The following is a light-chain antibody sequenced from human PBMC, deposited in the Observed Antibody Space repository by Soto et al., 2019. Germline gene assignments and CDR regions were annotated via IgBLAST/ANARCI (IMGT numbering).Light chain of an antibody. V-gene: IGKV1-27*01. CDR1: QGISTY. CDR2: AAS. J-gene: IGKJ1*01. Sequence: DIQMTQSPSSLSASVGDRVTNTCRASQGISTYLVWYQQKPGTVPKLLIFAASTLQSGVPSRFSGSGYGTDFTLTISSLLPEDVATYYCQNYNGAPWTFGQGTKVDIK. CDR3: QNYNGAPWT.